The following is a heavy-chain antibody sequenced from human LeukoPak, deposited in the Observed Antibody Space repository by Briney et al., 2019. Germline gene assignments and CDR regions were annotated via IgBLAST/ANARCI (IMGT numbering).Heavy chain of an antibody. Sequence: PSEILSLTCAVYGGSFSGYYWSWIRQPPGKGLEWIGEINHSGSTNYNPSLKSRVTISVDTSKNQFSLKLSSVTAADTAVYYCARGPYDFWSGYSYPFDYWGQGTLVTVSS. V-gene: IGHV4-34*01. CDR3: ARGPYDFWSGYSYPFDY. CDR1: GGSFSGYY. J-gene: IGHJ4*02. D-gene: IGHD3-3*01. CDR2: INHSGST.